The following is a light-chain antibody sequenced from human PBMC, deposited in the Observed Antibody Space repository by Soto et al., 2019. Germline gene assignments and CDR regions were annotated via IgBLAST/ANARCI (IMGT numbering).Light chain of an antibody. Sequence: QSVLTQPPSASGTPGQRVAIACSGSSSNVGINSVSWYQQFPGAAPKVLIYSTNQRPSGVPDRFSCSKSVTSASLAISGLRPEDEAEYYCAAWDDSLNVPVFGGGTKVTVL. J-gene: IGLJ2*01. CDR3: AAWDDSLNVPV. V-gene: IGLV1-44*01. CDR2: STN. CDR1: SSNVGINS.